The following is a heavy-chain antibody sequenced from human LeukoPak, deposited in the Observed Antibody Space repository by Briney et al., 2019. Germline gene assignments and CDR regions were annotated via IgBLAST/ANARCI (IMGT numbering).Heavy chain of an antibody. CDR3: ARYGNGEWLAHYAFDV. D-gene: IGHD6-19*01. V-gene: IGHV3-66*01. J-gene: IGHJ3*01. CDR2: IYSGGST. CDR1: GFTVSSTY. Sequence: GGSLRLSCAASGFTVSSTYMTWVRQAPGKGLEWVSTIYSGGSTYYADSVKGIFTVSRDTSKNTLYLQMNSLRGEDTAVYYCARYGNGEWLAHYAFDVWGQGTMVTVSS.